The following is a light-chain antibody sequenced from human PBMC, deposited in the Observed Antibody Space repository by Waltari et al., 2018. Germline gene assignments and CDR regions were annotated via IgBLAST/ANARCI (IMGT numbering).Light chain of an antibody. CDR2: DAS. J-gene: IGKJ4*01. Sequence: EVVLTHSPATLALSQGERAPLSCRASQSVSSYLAWYQQKPGQAPRLLIYDASTRATGIPARFTGSGSGTHFTLTISSLEPEDFAVYYCQQRSKWFTFGGGTKVEIK. CDR1: QSVSSY. CDR3: QQRSKWFT. V-gene: IGKV3-11*01.